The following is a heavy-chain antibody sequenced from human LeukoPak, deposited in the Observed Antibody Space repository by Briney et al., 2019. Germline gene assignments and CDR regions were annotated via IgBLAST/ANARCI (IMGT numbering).Heavy chain of an antibody. CDR1: GFTFEDYA. V-gene: IGHV3-9*01. CDR2: ISWNSGSI. Sequence: GGSLRLSCAASGFTFEDYAMHWVRQAPGKGLEWVSGISWNSGSIGYADSVKGRFTISRENAKNSLYLQMNNLRAGDTAVYYCARATAGFDYWGQGTLVTVSS. CDR3: ARATAGFDY. J-gene: IGHJ4*02.